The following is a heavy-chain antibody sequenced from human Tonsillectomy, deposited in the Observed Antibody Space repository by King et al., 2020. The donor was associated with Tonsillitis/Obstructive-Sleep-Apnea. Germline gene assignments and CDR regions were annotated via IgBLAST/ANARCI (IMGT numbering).Heavy chain of an antibody. J-gene: IGHJ4*02. CDR1: GFTFSDYY. D-gene: IGHD5-12*01. Sequence: VQLVESGGGLVKPGGSLRLSCAASGFTFSDYYMSWIRQAPGKGLEWVSYISSSSSYTNYADSVKGRFTISRDNAKTSLYLQMNSLRAEDTAVYYCARVGSGYATRYFDYWGQGTLVTVSS. CDR2: ISSSSSYT. V-gene: IGHV3-11*05. CDR3: ARVGSGYATRYFDY.